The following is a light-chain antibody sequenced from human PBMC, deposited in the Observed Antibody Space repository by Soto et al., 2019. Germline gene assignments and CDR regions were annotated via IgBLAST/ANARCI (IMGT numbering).Light chain of an antibody. J-gene: IGKJ1*01. CDR1: QSIDSK. CDR3: QQYKSWRT. CDR2: AAS. Sequence: IVMTQSPATLSVSPGERATLSCRAGQSIDSKLVWYQQRPGQAPRLLIYAASTRATGIPARFSGSGSGTEFTLTISGLQSEDFGVYYCQQYKSWRTFGQGTKVDIK. V-gene: IGKV3-15*01.